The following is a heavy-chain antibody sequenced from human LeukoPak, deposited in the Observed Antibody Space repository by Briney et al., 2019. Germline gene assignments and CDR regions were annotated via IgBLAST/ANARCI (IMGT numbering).Heavy chain of an antibody. CDR1: GYTFTSYA. Sequence: ASVKVSCKASGYTFTSYAMHWVRQAPGQGLEWMGWINTNSGNPTYAQGFTGRFVFSLDTSVSTAYLQISSLKAEDAAMYYCARDWSSGPFHFWGQGTLVTVYS. V-gene: IGHV7-4-1*02. J-gene: IGHJ4*02. CDR2: INTNSGNP. D-gene: IGHD6-19*01. CDR3: ARDWSSGPFHF.